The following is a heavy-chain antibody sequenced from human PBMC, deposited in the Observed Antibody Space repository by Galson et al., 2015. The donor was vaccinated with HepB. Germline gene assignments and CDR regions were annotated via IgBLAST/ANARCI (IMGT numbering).Heavy chain of an antibody. J-gene: IGHJ4*02. CDR3: ARDGRNNGWYYFDF. D-gene: IGHD6-19*01. CDR2: IYRGGST. V-gene: IGHV3-66*01. Sequence: SLRLSCAASGFTVSSNYMSWVRQAPGKGLEWVSVIYRGGSTYYADSVQGRFTMSRDNSKNTLYLQMNSLRAEDTAVYYCARDGRNNGWYYFDFGGQGTLVTVSS. CDR1: GFTVSSNY.